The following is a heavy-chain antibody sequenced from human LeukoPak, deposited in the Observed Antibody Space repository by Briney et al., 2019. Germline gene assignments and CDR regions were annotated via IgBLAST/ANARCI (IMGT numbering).Heavy chain of an antibody. D-gene: IGHD3-22*01. Sequence: GGSLRLSCAASGFTFSSYAMSWVRQARGKGLEWVSAISGSGGSTYYADSVKGRFTISRDNSKHTLYLQMNSLRAEDTAVYYCAKGPYYYDSSGYYYWGQGTLVTVSS. CDR1: GFTFSSYA. CDR2: ISGSGGST. CDR3: AKGPYYYDSSGYYY. V-gene: IGHV3-23*01. J-gene: IGHJ4*02.